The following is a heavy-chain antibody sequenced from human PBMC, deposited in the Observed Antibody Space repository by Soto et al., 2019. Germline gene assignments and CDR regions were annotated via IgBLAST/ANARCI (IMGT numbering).Heavy chain of an antibody. V-gene: IGHV4-59*01. CDR2: IYHSGTT. J-gene: IGHJ4*02. D-gene: IGHD2-21*01. CDR3: ARVPHLVVFDF. Sequence: PSETLSRTFTVSGGSINTYSWGWIRQPPGKGLEWITYIYHSGTTKYNPSLRSRVTISLDMSKNQFSLRLNSVTAADTAVYYCARVPHLVVFDFQGQGSRDTVSS. CDR1: GGSINTYS.